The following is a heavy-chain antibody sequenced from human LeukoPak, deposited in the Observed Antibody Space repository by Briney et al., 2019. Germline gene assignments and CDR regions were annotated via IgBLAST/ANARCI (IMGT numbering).Heavy chain of an antibody. CDR1: GGSISSYY. J-gene: IGHJ4*02. Sequence: SETLSLTCTASGGSISSYYWSWIRQPPGKGLEWIGYIYYSGSTNYNPSLKSRVTISVDTSKNQFSLKLSSVTAADTAVYYCARSDPDSSGYYYRVSFFDYWGQGTLVTVSS. D-gene: IGHD3-22*01. V-gene: IGHV4-59*01. CDR2: IYYSGST. CDR3: ARSDPDSSGYYYRVSFFDY.